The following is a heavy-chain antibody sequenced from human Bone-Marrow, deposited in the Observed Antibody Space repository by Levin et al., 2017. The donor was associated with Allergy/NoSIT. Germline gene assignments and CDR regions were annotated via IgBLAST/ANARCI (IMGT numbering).Heavy chain of an antibody. CDR1: GFSFSFYG. CDR2: IWYDGTNK. Sequence: QLGESLKISCAASGFSFSFYGMHWVRQAPGKGLEWVAVIWYDGTNKYYGDSVKGRFTISRDNSMNTLYLQMNSLRAQDTGVYYCARDGCTTTSCNQFDYWGQGTLVTVSS. CDR3: ARDGCTTTSCNQFDY. V-gene: IGHV3-33*01. J-gene: IGHJ4*02. D-gene: IGHD2-2*01.